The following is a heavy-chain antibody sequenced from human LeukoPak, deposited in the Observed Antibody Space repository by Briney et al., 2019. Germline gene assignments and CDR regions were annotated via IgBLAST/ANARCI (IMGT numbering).Heavy chain of an antibody. J-gene: IGHJ6*02. CDR1: GGSFSGYY. CDR2: INHSGSS. CDR3: ARDRRVAVAGDEYYYYGMDV. V-gene: IGHV4-34*01. D-gene: IGHD6-19*01. Sequence: PSETLSLTCAAYGGSFSGYYWSWIRHPPGKGLEWMGEINHSGSSNYTPSLKSRVTISLDTCKDQFSVKLRSVTAADTAAYYWARDRRVAVAGDEYYYYGMDVWGQGTTVTVSS.